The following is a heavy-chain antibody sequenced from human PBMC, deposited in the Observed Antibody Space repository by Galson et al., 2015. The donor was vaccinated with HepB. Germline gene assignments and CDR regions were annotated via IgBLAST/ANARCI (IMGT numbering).Heavy chain of an antibody. V-gene: IGHV3-23*01. Sequence: SLRLSCAASGFTFSSYAMSWVRQAPGKGLEWVSAISGSGGSTYYADSVKGRFTISRDNSKNTLYLQMNSLRADDTAVYYCAKDLDYGEFGYWGQGTLVTVSS. CDR1: GFTFSSYA. CDR3: AKDLDYGEFGY. D-gene: IGHD4-17*01. CDR2: ISGSGGST. J-gene: IGHJ4*02.